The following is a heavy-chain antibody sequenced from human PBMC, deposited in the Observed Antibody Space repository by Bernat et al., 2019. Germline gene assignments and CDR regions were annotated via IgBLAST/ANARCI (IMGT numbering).Heavy chain of an antibody. CDR2: IYTSGST. CDR3: VAVVAGWGYYFDY. CDR1: GGSISSGSYY. Sequence: QVQLQESGPGLVKPSQTLSLTCTVSGGSISSGSYYWSWIRQPAGKGLEWIGRIYTSGSTNYNPSLKSRVTISVDTSKNQFSLKLSSVTAADTAVYYCVAVVAGWGYYFDYWGQGTLVTVSS. D-gene: IGHD6-19*01. J-gene: IGHJ4*02. V-gene: IGHV4-61*02.